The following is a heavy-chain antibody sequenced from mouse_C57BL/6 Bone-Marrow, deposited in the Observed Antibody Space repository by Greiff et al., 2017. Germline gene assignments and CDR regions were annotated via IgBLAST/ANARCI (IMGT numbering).Heavy chain of an antibody. CDR3: ANLDSSVHFDY. Sequence: QVQLQQSGAELARPGASVKLSCKASGYTFTSYGISWVKQRTGQGLEWIGEIYPRSGNTYYNEKFKGKATLTADKSSSTAYMELRSLSSEDSAVYFCANLDSSVHFDYWGQGTTLTVSS. CDR1: GYTFTSYG. CDR2: IYPRSGNT. D-gene: IGHD3-2*02. J-gene: IGHJ2*01. V-gene: IGHV1-81*01.